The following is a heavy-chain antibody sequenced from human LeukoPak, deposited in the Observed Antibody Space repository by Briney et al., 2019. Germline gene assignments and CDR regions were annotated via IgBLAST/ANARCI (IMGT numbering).Heavy chain of an antibody. V-gene: IGHV1-2*02. Sequence: GASVRVSCKTSGYIFMGSFIHWLRQAPGQGLEWIGWITTDSGATHYAQNFKGRVTMTRDTSINTAYLELTSLISDDAAVYFCAAGRRSLGSRLSPFFDHWGQGTLLTVSS. CDR1: GYIFMGSF. J-gene: IGHJ4*02. D-gene: IGHD3-3*01. CDR2: ITTDSGAT. CDR3: AAGRRSLGSRLSPFFDH.